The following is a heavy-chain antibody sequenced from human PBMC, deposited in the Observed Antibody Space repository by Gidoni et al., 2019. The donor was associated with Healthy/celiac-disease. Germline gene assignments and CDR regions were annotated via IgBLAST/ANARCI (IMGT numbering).Heavy chain of an antibody. V-gene: IGHV5-51*01. CDR2: IYPSDSDT. CDR3: ARQLQYSSGRSQIDY. J-gene: IGHJ4*02. CDR1: GYSFTSYW. D-gene: IGHD6-19*01. Sequence: EVQLVQSGAEVKKPGESLKISCKGSGYSFTSYWIGWVRQMPGKGLEWMGIIYPSDSDTRYSPSFQGQVTISADKSISTAYLQWSSLKASDTAMYYCARQLQYSSGRSQIDYWGQGTLVTVSS.